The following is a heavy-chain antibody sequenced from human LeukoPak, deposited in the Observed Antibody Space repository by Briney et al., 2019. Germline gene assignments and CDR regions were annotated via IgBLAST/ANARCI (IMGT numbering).Heavy chain of an antibody. V-gene: IGHV4-34*01. J-gene: IGHJ4*02. Sequence: SETLSLTCAVYGGSFSAHYWSWIRQPPGKGLEWIGEINHSGSTNYNPSLKSRVTISVDTSKNQFSLKLSSVTAADTAVYYCARQGVITNSFDYWGQGTLVTVSS. CDR3: ARQGVITNSFDY. CDR2: INHSGST. CDR1: GGSFSAHY. D-gene: IGHD3-22*01.